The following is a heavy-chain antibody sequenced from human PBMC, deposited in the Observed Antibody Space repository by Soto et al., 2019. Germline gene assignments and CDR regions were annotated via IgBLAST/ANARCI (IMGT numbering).Heavy chain of an antibody. CDR2: IIPVFGTT. V-gene: IGHV1-69*18. D-gene: IGHD4-17*01. Sequence: QVQLGQSGAEVKNPGSSVKVSCKASGGSFSSYSINWVRQAPGQGLEWVGRIIPVFGTTNIAQKFQGRLTITADESTRTAYMELISLKSEDTAVYYCARGGTTVIYFDYWGQGTLVTVSS. CDR1: GGSFSSYS. CDR3: ARGGTTVIYFDY. J-gene: IGHJ4*02.